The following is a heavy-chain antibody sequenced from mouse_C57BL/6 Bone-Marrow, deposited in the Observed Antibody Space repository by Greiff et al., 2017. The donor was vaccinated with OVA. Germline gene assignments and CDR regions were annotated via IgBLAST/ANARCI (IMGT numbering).Heavy chain of an antibody. CDR3: ASWVYYDKGYAMDY. J-gene: IGHJ4*01. Sequence: VKVVESGPGLVAPSQSLSITCTVSGFSLTSYGVDWVRQSPGKGLEWLGVIWGVGSTNYNSALKSRLSISKDNSKSHVFLKMNSLQTDDTAMYYCASWVYYDKGYAMDYWGQGTSVTVSS. V-gene: IGHV2-6*01. CDR2: IWGVGST. CDR1: GFSLTSYG. D-gene: IGHD2-4*01.